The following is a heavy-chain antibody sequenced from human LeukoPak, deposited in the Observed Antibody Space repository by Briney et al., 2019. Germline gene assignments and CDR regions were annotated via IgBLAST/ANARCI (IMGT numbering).Heavy chain of an antibody. CDR1: GGSFSGYY. V-gene: IGHV4-34*01. D-gene: IGHD3-22*01. CDR2: INHSGST. Sequence: PSETLSLTCAVYGGSFSGYYWSWIRQPPGKGLEWIGEINHSGSTNYNPSLKSRVTISVDTSKNQFSLKLSSVTAAGTAVYYCARSSAYSSGYWSWYNWFDPWGQGTLVTVSS. J-gene: IGHJ5*02. CDR3: ARSSAYSSGYWSWYNWFDP.